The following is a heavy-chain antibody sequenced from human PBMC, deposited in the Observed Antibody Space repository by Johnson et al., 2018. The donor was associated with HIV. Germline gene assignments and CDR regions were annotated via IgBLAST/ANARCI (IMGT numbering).Heavy chain of an antibody. V-gene: IGHV3-11*01. CDR2: ISSSGSTI. CDR3: ARAYSGPKGDALDI. Sequence: QVQLVESGGGLVKPGGSLRLSCAASGFTFSDYYMSWIRQAPGKGLAWVSYISSSGSTIYYADPVTGRFTISRDNAKNSLSLQMNSLRAEDTAVYYCARAYSGPKGDALDIWGQGTMVTGSS. CDR1: GFTFSDYY. D-gene: IGHD5-12*01. J-gene: IGHJ3*02.